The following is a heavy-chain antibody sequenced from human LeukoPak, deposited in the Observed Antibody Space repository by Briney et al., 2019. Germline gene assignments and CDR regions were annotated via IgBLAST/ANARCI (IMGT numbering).Heavy chain of an antibody. CDR1: TFTFSSYS. CDR2: ISSGSTYK. Sequence: PGGSLRLSCAASTFTFSSYSMNWVRQAPGKGLEWVSSISSGSTYKYYADSVKGRFTISTDNANNSLYLQMNSLRAEDTAVYYCARSLRNAFDIWGQGTMVTVSS. V-gene: IGHV3-21*01. J-gene: IGHJ3*02. CDR3: ARSLRNAFDI. D-gene: IGHD3-3*01.